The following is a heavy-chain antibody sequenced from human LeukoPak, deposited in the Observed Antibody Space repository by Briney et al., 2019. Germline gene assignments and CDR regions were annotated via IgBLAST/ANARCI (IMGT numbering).Heavy chain of an antibody. J-gene: IGHJ4*02. CDR3: ARDPYSSGWPDYFDY. CDR2: IRYDGSNK. V-gene: IGHV3-30*02. CDR1: GFTFSIYG. D-gene: IGHD6-19*01. Sequence: PGGSLRLSCAASGFTFSIYGMYWVRQAPGKGLEWVAFIRYDGSNKYYADSVKGRFTISRDNSKNTLYLQMNSLRAEDTAVYYCARDPYSSGWPDYFDYWGQGTLVTVSS.